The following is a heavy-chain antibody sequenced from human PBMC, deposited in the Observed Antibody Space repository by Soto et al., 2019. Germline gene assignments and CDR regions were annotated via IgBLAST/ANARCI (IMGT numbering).Heavy chain of an antibody. V-gene: IGHV4-39*01. D-gene: IGHD3-10*01. Sequence: SETLSLTCTVSGGSISSSSYYWGWIRQPPGKGLEWIGSIYYSGSTYYNPSLKSQVTISVDTSKNQFSLKLSSVTAADTAVYYCARLREVRGVIDYWGQGTLVTVSS. CDR2: IYYSGST. CDR1: GGSISSSSYY. CDR3: ARLREVRGVIDY. J-gene: IGHJ4*02.